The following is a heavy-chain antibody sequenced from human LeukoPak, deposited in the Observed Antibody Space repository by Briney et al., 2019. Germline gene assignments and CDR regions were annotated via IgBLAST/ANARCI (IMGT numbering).Heavy chain of an antibody. J-gene: IGHJ4*02. D-gene: IGHD5-12*01. Sequence: WRSLRLSCAASGFTFSSYAMHWVRQAPGKGLEWVAVISYDGSNKYYADSVKGRFTISRDNSKNTLYLQMNSLRAEDTAVYYCARDPSNSGYEFPGFFDYWGQGTLVTVSS. V-gene: IGHV3-30-3*01. CDR1: GFTFSSYA. CDR3: ARDPSNSGYEFPGFFDY. CDR2: ISYDGSNK.